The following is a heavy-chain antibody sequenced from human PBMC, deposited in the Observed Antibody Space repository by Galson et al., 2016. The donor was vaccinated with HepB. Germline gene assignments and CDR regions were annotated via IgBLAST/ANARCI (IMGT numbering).Heavy chain of an antibody. CDR1: GGTFSSYA. D-gene: IGHD4-17*01. V-gene: IGHV1-69*13. Sequence: SVKVSCKASGGTFSSYAINWVRQAPGQGLEWMGGIIPVFDTANYAQKFQGRVTITADESTSIAYMQLSSLTSEDTAVYYCARVSATVIILWGQGTLVTVSS. CDR3: ARVSATVIIL. J-gene: IGHJ4*02. CDR2: IIPVFDTA.